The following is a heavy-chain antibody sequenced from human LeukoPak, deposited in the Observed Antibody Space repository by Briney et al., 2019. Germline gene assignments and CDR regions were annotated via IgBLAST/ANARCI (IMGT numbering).Heavy chain of an antibody. J-gene: IGHJ4*02. CDR3: AKDHGIWPYYLDY. CDR2: ISGSGGST. D-gene: IGHD1-26*01. V-gene: IGHV3-23*01. CDR1: GFSLSSYA. Sequence: PGGSLRLSCAASGFSLSSYALTWVRQAPGKGLEWVSAISGSGGSTYYADSVKGRFTISRDNSMSTLYLQMNSLSAEDTAVYYCAKDHGIWPYYLDYWGQGTLVTVSS.